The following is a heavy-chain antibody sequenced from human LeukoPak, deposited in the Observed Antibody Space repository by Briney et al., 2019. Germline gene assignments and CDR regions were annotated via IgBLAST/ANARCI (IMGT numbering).Heavy chain of an antibody. CDR2: IYPGDSDT. D-gene: IGHD5-18*01. V-gene: IGHV5-51*01. CDR1: GYSFTSYW. CDR3: ARRLGYSYGNDAFDI. J-gene: IGHJ3*02. Sequence: GESLKISCKGSGYSFTSYWIGWVRQMPGRGLEWMGIIYPGDSDTRYSPSFQGQVTISADKSISTAYLQWSSLKASDTAMYYCARRLGYSYGNDAFDIWGQGTMVTVSS.